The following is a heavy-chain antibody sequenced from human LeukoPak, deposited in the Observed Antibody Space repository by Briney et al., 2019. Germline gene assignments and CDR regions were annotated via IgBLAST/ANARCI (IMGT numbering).Heavy chain of an antibody. CDR1: GFTFSSYG. Sequence: GGSLRLSYAASGFTFSSYGMHWVRQAPGKGLEWVAVISYDGSNKYYADSVKGRFTISRDNSKNTLYLQMNSLRAEDTAVYYCARDKAGDYFDYWGQGTLVTVSS. V-gene: IGHV3-30*03. CDR2: ISYDGSNK. CDR3: ARDKAGDYFDY. J-gene: IGHJ4*02. D-gene: IGHD4-17*01.